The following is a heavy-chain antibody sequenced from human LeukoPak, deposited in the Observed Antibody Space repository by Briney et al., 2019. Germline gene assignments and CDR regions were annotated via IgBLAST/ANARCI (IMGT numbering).Heavy chain of an antibody. CDR1: GGSITNSSYY. D-gene: IGHD5-12*01. Sequence: PSETLSLTCTVSGGSITNSSYYWGWIRQPPGKGLEWIGGIYYSGTTYYNPSLKSRVTISVDTSKNQFSLKLSSVAAADTAVYYCARDQWLTDAFDIWGQGTMVTVSS. V-gene: IGHV4-39*07. CDR3: ARDQWLTDAFDI. J-gene: IGHJ3*02. CDR2: IYYSGTT.